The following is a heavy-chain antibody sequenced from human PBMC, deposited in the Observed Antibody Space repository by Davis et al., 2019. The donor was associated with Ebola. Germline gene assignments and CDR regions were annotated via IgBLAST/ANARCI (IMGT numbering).Heavy chain of an antibody. CDR3: ARVGNYAGSYYYYYGMDV. Sequence: AASVKVSCKASGYSFTSYGISWVRQAPGQGLEWMGWISAYNGNTNYAQKLQGRVTMTTDTSTSTAYMELRSLRSDDTAVYYCARVGNYAGSYYYYYGMDVWGQGTTVTVSS. V-gene: IGHV1-18*01. D-gene: IGHD4-11*01. J-gene: IGHJ6*02. CDR1: GYSFTSYG. CDR2: ISAYNGNT.